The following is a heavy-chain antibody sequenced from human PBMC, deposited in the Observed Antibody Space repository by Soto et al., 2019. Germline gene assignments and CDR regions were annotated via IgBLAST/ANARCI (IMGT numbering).Heavy chain of an antibody. CDR1: GGSISSYY. V-gene: IGHV4-59*08. CDR2: IYYSGTTT. J-gene: IGHJ4*02. CDR3: ARLGGSYAVPHFDY. Sequence: PSETLSLTCTVSGGSISSYYWTWTRQPPGKGLEWMGYIYYSGTTTNYNPSLKSRVTLSVDTSKNQFSLKLSSVTAADTAVYYCARLGGSYAVPHFDYWGQGTLVTVSS. D-gene: IGHD1-26*01.